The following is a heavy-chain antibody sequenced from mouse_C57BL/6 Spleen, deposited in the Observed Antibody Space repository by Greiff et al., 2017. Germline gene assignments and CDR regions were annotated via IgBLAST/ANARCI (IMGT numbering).Heavy chain of an antibody. Sequence: VKLMESGAELARPGASVKLSCKASGYTFTSYGISWVKQRTGQGLEWIGEIYPRSGNTYYNEKFKGKATLTADKSSSTAYMELRSLTSEDSAVYFCARGELSLLDYWGQGTTLTVSS. J-gene: IGHJ2*01. V-gene: IGHV1-81*01. CDR3: ARGELSLLDY. CDR2: IYPRSGNT. CDR1: GYTFTSYG. D-gene: IGHD3-2*02.